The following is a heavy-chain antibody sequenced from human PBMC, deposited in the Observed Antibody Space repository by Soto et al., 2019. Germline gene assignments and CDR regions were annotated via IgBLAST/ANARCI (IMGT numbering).Heavy chain of an antibody. V-gene: IGHV5-51*01. Sequence: GESLKISCKGSGYSFTSYWIGWVRQMPGKGLEWMGIIYPGDSDTRYSPSFQGQVTISADKSISTAYLQWSSLKASDTAMYYCARIRPSDATPPLWFGELLMSDYMDVWGKGTTVTVSS. CDR1: GYSFTSYW. D-gene: IGHD3-10*01. J-gene: IGHJ6*03. CDR2: IYPGDSDT. CDR3: ARIRPSDATPPLWFGELLMSDYMDV.